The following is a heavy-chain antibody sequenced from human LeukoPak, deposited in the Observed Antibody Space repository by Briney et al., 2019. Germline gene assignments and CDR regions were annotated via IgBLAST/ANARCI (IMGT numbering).Heavy chain of an antibody. CDR3: ARSEDYYDSSGYTSLDY. CDR2: ISAYNGNT. CDR1: GYTFTSYG. J-gene: IGHJ4*02. V-gene: IGHV1-18*01. Sequence: ASVKVSCKASGYTFTSYGISWVRQAPGQGLEWMGWISAYNGNTNYAQKLQGRVTMTTDTSTSTAYMELRSLRSDDTAVYYCARSEDYYDSSGYTSLDYWGQGTLVTVPS. D-gene: IGHD3-22*01.